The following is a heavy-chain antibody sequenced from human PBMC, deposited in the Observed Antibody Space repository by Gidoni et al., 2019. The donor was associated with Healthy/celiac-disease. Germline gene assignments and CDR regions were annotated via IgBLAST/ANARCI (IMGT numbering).Heavy chain of an antibody. CDR1: GFTVSSNY. V-gene: IGHV3-53*01. J-gene: IGHJ3*02. CDR2: ISSGGST. Sequence: EVQLVESGGGLIQPGGSLRLSCAASGFTVSSNYMGWVRKAPGKGLEWVSVISSGGSTYYADSVKGRFTISRDNSKNTLYLQMNSLRAEDTAVYYCARVISSGYYFDAFDIWGQGTMVTVSS. D-gene: IGHD3-22*01. CDR3: ARVISSGYYFDAFDI.